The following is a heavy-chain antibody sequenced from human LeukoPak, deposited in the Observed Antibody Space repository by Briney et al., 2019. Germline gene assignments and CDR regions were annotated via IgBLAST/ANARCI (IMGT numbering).Heavy chain of an antibody. J-gene: IGHJ4*02. CDR1: GGSFSGYY. D-gene: IGHD2-2*01. CDR2: INHSGST. CDR3: ARAPAGRQMIN. Sequence: PSETLSLTCAVYGGSFSGYYWSWIRQPPGKGLEWIGEINHSGSTNYNPSLKSRVTISVDTSKNQFSLKLSSVTAVDTAVYYCARAPAGRQMINWGQGTLVTVSS. V-gene: IGHV4-34*01.